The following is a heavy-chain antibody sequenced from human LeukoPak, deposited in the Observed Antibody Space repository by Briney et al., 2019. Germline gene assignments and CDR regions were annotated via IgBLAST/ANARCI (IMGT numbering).Heavy chain of an antibody. Sequence: ASVKVSCKASGFTFTSSGISWVRQAPGQGLEWMGWITTYNGNTKYAQNLQGRVTMTTDTSTSTAYMELSSLRSEDTAVYYCAREMEVPAAIGNWFDPWGQGTLVTVSS. CDR1: GFTFTSSG. D-gene: IGHD2-2*01. CDR2: ITTYNGNT. CDR3: AREMEVPAAIGNWFDP. V-gene: IGHV1-18*01. J-gene: IGHJ5*02.